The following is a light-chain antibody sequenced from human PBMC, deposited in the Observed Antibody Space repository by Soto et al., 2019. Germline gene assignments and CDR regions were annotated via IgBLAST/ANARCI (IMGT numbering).Light chain of an antibody. J-gene: IGLJ1*01. Sequence: QSALTQPASVSGSPGQSITISCTGTSSDVGGYNYVSWYQHHPGKAPKLMIYDVSNRPSGISNRFSGSKSGNTASLTISGLQAEAEADYYCSSYTSISTPYVFGSGTKLTVL. CDR2: DVS. CDR3: SSYTSISTPYV. V-gene: IGLV2-14*03. CDR1: SSDVGGYNY.